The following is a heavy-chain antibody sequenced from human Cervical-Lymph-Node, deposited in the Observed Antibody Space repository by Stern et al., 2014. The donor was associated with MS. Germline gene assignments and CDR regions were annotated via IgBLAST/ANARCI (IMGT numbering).Heavy chain of an antibody. CDR1: GFTFSSYG. V-gene: IGHV3-30*03. Sequence: VQLEESGGGVVQPGRSLRLSCAASGFTFSSYGMHWVRQAPGKGLEWVAVISYDGSNKYYADSVKGRFTISRDNSKNTLYLQMNSLRAEDTAVYYCASPNLRYYYYYGMDVWGQGTTVTVSS. CDR2: ISYDGSNK. J-gene: IGHJ6*02. D-gene: IGHD1-14*01. CDR3: ASPNLRYYYYYGMDV.